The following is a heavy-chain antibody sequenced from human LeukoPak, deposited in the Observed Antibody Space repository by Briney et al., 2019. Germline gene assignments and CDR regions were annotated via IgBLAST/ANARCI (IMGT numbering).Heavy chain of an antibody. V-gene: IGHV1-8*03. CDR3: ARGRELPDYYYYYMDV. CDR2: VNPNSGNT. Sequence: ASVKVSCKASGYTFTSYDINWVRQATGQGLEWMGWVNPNSGNTGYAQKFQGRVTITRNTSISTAYMELSSLRSEDTAVYYCARGRELPDYYYYYMDVWGKGTTVTVSS. J-gene: IGHJ6*03. D-gene: IGHD1-26*01. CDR1: GYTFTSYD.